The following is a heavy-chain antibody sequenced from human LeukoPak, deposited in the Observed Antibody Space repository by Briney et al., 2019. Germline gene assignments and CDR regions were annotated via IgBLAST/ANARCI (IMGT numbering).Heavy chain of an antibody. CDR3: ARDLPLPQYSGSYGRFDY. J-gene: IGHJ4*02. D-gene: IGHD1-26*01. CDR2: IYTDGTP. CDR1: GFTVSSNY. V-gene: IGHV3-66*01. Sequence: GGSLTLSCAASGFTVSSNYMSWVRQAPGKGLEWVSVIYTDGTPYYADSVRGRFTMSRDSSKNTLYLQMNSLRAEDTAVYYCARDLPLPQYSGSYGRFDYWGLGTLVTVSS.